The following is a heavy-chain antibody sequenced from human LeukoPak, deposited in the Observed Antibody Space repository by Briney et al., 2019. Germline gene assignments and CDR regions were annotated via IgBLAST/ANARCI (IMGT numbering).Heavy chain of an antibody. CDR2: IYHSGST. Sequence: SETLSLTCAVSGYSISSGYYWGWIRQPPGKGLEWIGSIYHSGSTYYNPSLKSRVTISVDTSKNQFSLKLSSVTAADTAEYYCARHNRGTHGSFDYWGQGTLVTVSS. CDR3: ARHNRGTHGSFDY. V-gene: IGHV4-38-2*01. J-gene: IGHJ4*02. CDR1: GYSISSGYY. D-gene: IGHD2-8*01.